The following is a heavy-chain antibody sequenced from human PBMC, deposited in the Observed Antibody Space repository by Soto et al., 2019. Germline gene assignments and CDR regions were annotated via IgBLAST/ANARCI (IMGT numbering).Heavy chain of an antibody. CDR2: IVGSGGTS. J-gene: IGHJ5*02. Sequence: PGGSLRLSCSASGFTFGFTFSNYAMNWVRQAPGKGLEWVSTIVGSGGTSYYPDSVNGRFTIPRDNSKNTLYLQMNSLRADDRAVYFCAKDRLGIVRPVHHWGPGPLVTVPS. V-gene: IGHV3-23*01. CDR3: AKDRLGIVRPVHH. D-gene: IGHD1-26*01. CDR1: GFTFGFTFSNYA.